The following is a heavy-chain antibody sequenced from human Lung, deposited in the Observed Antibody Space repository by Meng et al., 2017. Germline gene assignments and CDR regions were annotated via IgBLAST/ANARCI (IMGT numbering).Heavy chain of an antibody. CDR2: INPKSGDT. V-gene: IGHV1-2*06. D-gene: IGHD6-13*01. Sequence: QVPLVQSGAEGKRPGAAVKVACKASGYTFPGYWLHWVRRAPGQGLEWMGRINPKSGDTHYAQRFQGRVTMTGDTSISTAYMELSGLRSDDTAMYYCARDEDISAAGKLFGDYWGQGTLVTVSS. CDR1: GYTFPGYW. J-gene: IGHJ4*02. CDR3: ARDEDISAAGKLFGDY.